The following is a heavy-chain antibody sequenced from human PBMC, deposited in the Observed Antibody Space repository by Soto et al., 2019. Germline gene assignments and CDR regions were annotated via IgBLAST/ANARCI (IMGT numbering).Heavy chain of an antibody. CDR1: GFTFSSYA. D-gene: IGHD3-3*01. Sequence: EVQLLESGGGLVQPGGSLRLSCAASGFTFSSYAMSWVRQAPGKGLEWVSAISGSGGSTYAADSVKGRFTISRDNSKNTLYLQMNSLRAEDTAVYYCAKTLQNYDFWSGYYTGLCFVYWGQGTLVTVSS. CDR3: AKTLQNYDFWSGYYTGLCFVY. J-gene: IGHJ4*02. V-gene: IGHV3-23*01. CDR2: ISGSGGST.